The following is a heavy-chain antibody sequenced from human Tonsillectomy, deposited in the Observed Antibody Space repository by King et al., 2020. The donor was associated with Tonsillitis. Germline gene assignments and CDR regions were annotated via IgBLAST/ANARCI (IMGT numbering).Heavy chain of an antibody. CDR3: AKEMGGSYLDDSMDV. V-gene: IGHV3-9*01. Sequence: VQLVESGGGLVQPGRSLRLSCAASGFTFDDYGMHWVRQAPGKGLEWVSGISWNSGRIGYADSVKGRFTISSDNAKNSLYLQMNSLRAEDTALYYCAKEMGGSYLDDSMDVWGKGTTVTVSS. D-gene: IGHD1-26*01. CDR1: GFTFDDYG. J-gene: IGHJ6*03. CDR2: ISWNSGRI.